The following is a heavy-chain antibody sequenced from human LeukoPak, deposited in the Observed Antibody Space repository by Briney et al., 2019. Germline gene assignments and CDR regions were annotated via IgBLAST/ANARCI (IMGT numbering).Heavy chain of an antibody. V-gene: IGHV4-31*03. D-gene: IGHD3-22*01. CDR3: ARADYYDSSGYYYEAFDY. Sequence: SETLSLTCTVSGGSISSGVHYWSWIRQHPGKGLEWIGYIYYSGSTYYNPSLKSRVTISVDTSKNQFSLKLSSVTAADTAVYYCARADYYDSSGYYYEAFDYWGQGTLVTVSS. CDR2: IYYSGST. J-gene: IGHJ4*02. CDR1: GGSISSGVHY.